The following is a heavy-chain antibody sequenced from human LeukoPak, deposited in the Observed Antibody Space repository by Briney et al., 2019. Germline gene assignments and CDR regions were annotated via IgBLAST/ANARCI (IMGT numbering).Heavy chain of an antibody. Sequence: SETLSLTCIVSGATISSSSYYWGWIRQPPGKGLEWIGNIYYSGSTYYNPSLKSRVTISVDTSKNQFSLKLSSVTAADTAVYYCARGEAKMATILSYWGQGTLVTVSS. J-gene: IGHJ4*02. CDR1: GATISSSSYY. V-gene: IGHV4-39*07. CDR2: IYYSGST. CDR3: ARGEAKMATILSY. D-gene: IGHD5-24*01.